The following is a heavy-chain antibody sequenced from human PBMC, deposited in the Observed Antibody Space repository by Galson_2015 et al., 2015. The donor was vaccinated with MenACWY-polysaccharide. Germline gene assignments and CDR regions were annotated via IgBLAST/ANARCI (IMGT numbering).Heavy chain of an antibody. Sequence: SGYSFSSYDINWVRQTTGQGLEWMGWMNPNSGNTGYAQKFQGRVTMTRNTSISIAYMELSRLRSEDTAVYYCARGGKYYYDSSGYLNWFDPWGQGTLVTVSS. CDR1: GYSFSSYD. J-gene: IGHJ5*02. V-gene: IGHV1-8*01. D-gene: IGHD3-22*01. CDR2: MNPNSGNT. CDR3: ARGGKYYYDSSGYLNWFDP.